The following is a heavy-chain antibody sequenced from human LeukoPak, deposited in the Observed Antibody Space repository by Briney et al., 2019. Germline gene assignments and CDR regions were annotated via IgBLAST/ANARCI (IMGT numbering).Heavy chain of an antibody. V-gene: IGHV5-10-1*01. CDR3: ARRGSDRAMAYKGGMDV. CDR2: SDPSDSHT. CDR1: GYSFTSYW. Sequence: GESLKISCKGSGYSFTSYWISWVRHMPGKGLEWMGRSDPSDSHTNYSPSFQGHVTISVDKSISAAYLQWTRLEASDTAMYYCARRGSDRAMAYKGGMDVWGQGTTVTVS. J-gene: IGHJ6*02. D-gene: IGHD5-18*01.